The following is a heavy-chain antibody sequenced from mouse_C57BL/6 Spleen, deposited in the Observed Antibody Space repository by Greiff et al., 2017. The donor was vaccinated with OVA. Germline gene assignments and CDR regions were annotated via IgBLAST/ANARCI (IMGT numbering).Heavy chain of an antibody. CDR3: ARPIKLAPGLLLGRHAMDY. Sequence: QVQLQQPGAELVKPGASVKMSCKASGYTFTSYWITWVKQRPGQGLEWIGDIYPGSGSTNYNEKFKSKATLTVDTSSSTAYMQLSSLTSEDSAVYYCARPIKLAPGLLLGRHAMDYWGQGTSVTVSS. V-gene: IGHV1-55*01. CDR1: GYTFTSYW. J-gene: IGHJ4*01. D-gene: IGHD1-1*01. CDR2: IYPGSGST.